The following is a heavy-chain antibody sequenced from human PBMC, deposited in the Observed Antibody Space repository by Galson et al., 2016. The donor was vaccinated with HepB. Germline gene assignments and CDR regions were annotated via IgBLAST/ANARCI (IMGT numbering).Heavy chain of an antibody. V-gene: IGHV3-7*03. Sequence: SLRLSCAASGFTFSTYWMYWVRQAPGKGLEWVAAIKTDGSDKYYADSVKGRCTISRDNADNSLYLQINNLRNEDTAVYYCAKDHITGLSFDSWGQGTLVTVSS. CDR1: GFTFSTYW. D-gene: IGHD1-1*01. CDR3: AKDHITGLSFDS. CDR2: IKTDGSDK. J-gene: IGHJ4*02.